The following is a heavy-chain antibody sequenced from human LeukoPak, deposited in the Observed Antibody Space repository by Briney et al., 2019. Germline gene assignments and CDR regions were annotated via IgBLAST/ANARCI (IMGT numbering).Heavy chain of an antibody. D-gene: IGHD6-19*01. CDR2: IYSGGTT. J-gene: IGHJ5*02. CDR3: ARDSKWLVPWFDP. Sequence: PGGSLRLSCAASGFSVSSNYMSWVRQAPGKGLEWVSVIYSGGTTYYADSVKGRFTISRDNSKNTLYLQMNSLRAEDTAVYYCARDSKWLVPWFDPWGQGTLVTVSS. V-gene: IGHV3-66*01. CDR1: GFSVSSNY.